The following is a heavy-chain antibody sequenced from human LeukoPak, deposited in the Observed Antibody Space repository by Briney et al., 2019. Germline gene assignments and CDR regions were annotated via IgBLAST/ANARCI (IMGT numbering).Heavy chain of an antibody. J-gene: IGHJ6*02. D-gene: IGHD6-13*01. V-gene: IGHV1-46*01. CDR3: ARDLYSSSWPRTNGMDV. CDR1: GYTFTSYY. CDR2: INPSGGST. Sequence: ASVKVSCKASGYTFTSYYMHWVRQAPGQGLEWMGIINPSGGSTSYAQKFQGRVTMTRDTSTSTVYIELSSLRSEDTAVYYCARDLYSSSWPRTNGMDVWGQGTTVTVSS.